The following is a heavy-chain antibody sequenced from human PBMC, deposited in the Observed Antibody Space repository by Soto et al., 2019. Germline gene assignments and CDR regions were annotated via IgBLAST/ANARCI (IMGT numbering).Heavy chain of an antibody. CDR3: ARGYYDSSGYYFSEKPVFDY. CDR2: ISSSGSTI. V-gene: IGHV3-11*01. Sequence: GGSLRLSCAASGFTFSDYYMSWIRQAPGKGLEWVSYISSSGSTIYYADSVKGRFTISRDNAKNSLYLQMNSLRAEDTAVYYCARGYYDSSGYYFSEKPVFDYWGQGTLVTVSS. D-gene: IGHD3-22*01. CDR1: GFTFSDYY. J-gene: IGHJ4*02.